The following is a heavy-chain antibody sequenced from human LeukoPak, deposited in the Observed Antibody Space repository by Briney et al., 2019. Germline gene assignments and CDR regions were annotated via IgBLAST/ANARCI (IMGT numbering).Heavy chain of an antibody. CDR2: IYYSGRT. CDR1: GGSISSSTYY. J-gene: IGHJ3*02. V-gene: IGHV4-39*01. Sequence: PSETLSLTCTVSGGSISSSTYYWGWIRQPPGKGLEWIGSIYYSGRTYYNPSLKSRVTISVDTSKNQFSLKLRSVTAADTAVYYCARHTRWEWALNIVANDTFDIWGQGTLVTVSS. D-gene: IGHD1-26*01. CDR3: ARHTRWEWALNIVANDTFDI.